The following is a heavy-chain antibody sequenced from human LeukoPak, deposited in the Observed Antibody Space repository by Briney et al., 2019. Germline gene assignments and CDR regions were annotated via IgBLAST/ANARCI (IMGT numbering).Heavy chain of an antibody. J-gene: IGHJ4*02. CDR1: GGSISSYY. Sequence: SETLSHTCTVSGGSISSYYWSWIRQPPGKGLEWIGYIYYSGSTNYNPSLKSRVTISVDTSKNQFSLKLSSVTAADTAVYYCARFGAAAVDYWGQGTLVTVSS. CDR3: ARFGAAAVDY. D-gene: IGHD6-13*01. CDR2: IYYSGST. V-gene: IGHV4-59*01.